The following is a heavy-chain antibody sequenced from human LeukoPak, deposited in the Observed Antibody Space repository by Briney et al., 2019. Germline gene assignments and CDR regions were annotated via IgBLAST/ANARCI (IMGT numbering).Heavy chain of an antibody. J-gene: IGHJ4*02. V-gene: IGHV4-59*01. D-gene: IGHD3-16*01. CDR2: IYYTGTT. Sequence: SETLSLTCTVSGVSISGYYWTWLRQPPGEALEYIGCIYYTGTTNYNPSLNSRVTISVDTSKNQFALKLSSVTAADTAVYYCARVVGGVGLDFWGQGTLVTVSS. CDR3: ARVVGGVGLDF. CDR1: GVSISGYY.